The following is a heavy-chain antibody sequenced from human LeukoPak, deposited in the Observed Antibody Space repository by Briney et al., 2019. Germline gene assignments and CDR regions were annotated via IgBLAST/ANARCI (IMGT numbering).Heavy chain of an antibody. Sequence: ASVKVSCKASGCTFTSYDFNWLRQATGQGPEWMGWMNPNSGATGYAQKFQGRVTMTRSASINTAYMELTNLRSEDTAVYYCARGRRAARFVWAFWFDPWGQGTLVTVSS. J-gene: IGHJ5*02. D-gene: IGHD6-6*01. CDR1: GCTFTSYD. CDR2: MNPNSGAT. V-gene: IGHV1-8*01. CDR3: ARGRRAARFVWAFWFDP.